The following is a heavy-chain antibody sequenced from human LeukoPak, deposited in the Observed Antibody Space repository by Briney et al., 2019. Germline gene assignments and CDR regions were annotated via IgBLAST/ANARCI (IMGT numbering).Heavy chain of an antibody. Sequence: GGSLRLSCAASGFTFSSYSMNWVRQAPGKGLEWVSSISSSSSYIYYADSVKGRFTISRDNAKSSLYLQMNSLRAEDTAVYYCARDGLAVAGSPVYFDYWGQGTLVTVSS. CDR1: GFTFSSYS. J-gene: IGHJ4*02. V-gene: IGHV3-21*01. D-gene: IGHD6-19*01. CDR3: ARDGLAVAGSPVYFDY. CDR2: ISSSSSYI.